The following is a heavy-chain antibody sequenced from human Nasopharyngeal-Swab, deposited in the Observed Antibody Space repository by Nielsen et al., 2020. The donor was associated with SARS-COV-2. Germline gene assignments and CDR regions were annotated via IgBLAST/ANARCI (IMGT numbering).Heavy chain of an antibody. V-gene: IGHV3-21*01. CDR3: ARDRSVGYGMDV. D-gene: IGHD2-15*01. J-gene: IGHJ6*02. CDR2: SSSSSSYI. Sequence: GESLKISCAASGFTFSSYSMNWVRQAPGKGLEWVSSSSSSSSYIYYADSVKGRFTISRDNAKNSLYLQMNSLRAEDTAVYYCARDRSVGYGMDVWGQGTTVTVSS. CDR1: GFTFSSYS.